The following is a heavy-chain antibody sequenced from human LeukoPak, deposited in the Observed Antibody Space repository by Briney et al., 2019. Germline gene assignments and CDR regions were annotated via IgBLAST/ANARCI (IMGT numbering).Heavy chain of an antibody. V-gene: IGHV4-34*01. CDR2: INRSGST. CDR3: ARDRRITMVRGVSGARRNDY. Sequence: SETLSLTCAVYGGSFSGYYWSWIRRPPGKGLEWIGEINRSGSTNYNPSLKSRVTISVDTSKNQFSLKLSSVTAADTAVYYCARDRRITMVRGVSGARRNDYWGQGTLVTVSS. D-gene: IGHD3-10*01. J-gene: IGHJ4*02. CDR1: GGSFSGYY.